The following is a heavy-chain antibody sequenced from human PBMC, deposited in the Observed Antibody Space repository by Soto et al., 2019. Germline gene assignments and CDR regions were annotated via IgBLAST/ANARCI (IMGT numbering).Heavy chain of an antibody. J-gene: IGHJ4*02. D-gene: IGHD1-1*01. CDR3: ARARNRYFDY. V-gene: IGHV4-61*01. CDR2: VFRSGSI. CDR1: GGSMSTGSYF. Sequence: QVHLQESGPGLVRPSESLSLTCNVSGGSMSTGSYFWSWVRQPPGKGLEWIGYVFRSGSINYSTSFKSRVTISIDTYKNKVSLMLKSVTAADTAVYFCARARNRYFDYWGQGALFTVSS.